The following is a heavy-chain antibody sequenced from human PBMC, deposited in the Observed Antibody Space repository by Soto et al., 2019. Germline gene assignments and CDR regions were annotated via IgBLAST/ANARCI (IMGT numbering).Heavy chain of an antibody. CDR2: MHYTGET. V-gene: IGHV4-39*01. CDR1: GGSISSSGYY. CDR3: ASSSTWHIIDY. D-gene: IGHD6-13*01. J-gene: IGHJ4*02. Sequence: LQLEESGPGLVKPSETLPLTCTVSGGSISSSGYYWGWIRQPPGKDVEWIGSMHYTGETYYNPSLKSRVTISVDTSKNQFSLKLRSVTAADTAVYYCASSSTWHIIDYWGQGTLVTVSS.